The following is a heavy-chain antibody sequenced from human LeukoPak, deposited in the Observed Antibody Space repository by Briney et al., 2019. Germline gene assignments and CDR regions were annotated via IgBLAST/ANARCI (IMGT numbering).Heavy chain of an antibody. J-gene: IGHJ4*02. D-gene: IGHD5-24*01. CDR2: INTDGSST. V-gene: IGHV3-74*01. Sequence: GGSLRLSCAASGFTFSSYWMHWVRQAPGKGLVWVSRINTDGSSTNYADSVKGRSTISRDNAKNTLYLQMNSLRAEDTAVYYCASTRRDGYNYWAYWGQGTLVTVSS. CDR3: ASTRRDGYNYWAY. CDR1: GFTFSSYW.